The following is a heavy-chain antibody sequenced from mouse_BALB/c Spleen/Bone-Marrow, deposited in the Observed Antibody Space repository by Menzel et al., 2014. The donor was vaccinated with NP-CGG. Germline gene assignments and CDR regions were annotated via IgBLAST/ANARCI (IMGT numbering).Heavy chain of an antibody. CDR3: ARTYGDSPYFYAMDY. V-gene: IGHV1S81*02. J-gene: IGHJ4*01. D-gene: IGHD2-13*01. CDR2: IIPSNGRS. Sequence: GAELVKPGTSVKLSCKTSGYTFTSYWMHWVKQRPGQGLEWIGEIIPSNGRSNYNEKFKNKATLTVDKSSSTAYMQLSSLTSEDYAVYFCARTYGDSPYFYAMDYWGQGTSVTVSS. CDR1: GYTFTSYW.